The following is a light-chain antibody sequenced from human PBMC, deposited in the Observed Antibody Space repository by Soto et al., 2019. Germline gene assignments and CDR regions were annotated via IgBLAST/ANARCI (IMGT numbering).Light chain of an antibody. CDR2: LEGSGSY. CDR3: ETCDSNTHTV. J-gene: IGLJ3*02. CDR1: SGHSSYI. Sequence: QPVLTQSSSASASLGSSVKLTCTLSSGHSSYIIAWHQQQPGKAPRYLMKLEGSGSYNKGSGVPDRFSGSSSGADRYLTISNLQFEDEADYYCETCDSNTHTVFGGGTQLTVL. V-gene: IGLV4-60*02.